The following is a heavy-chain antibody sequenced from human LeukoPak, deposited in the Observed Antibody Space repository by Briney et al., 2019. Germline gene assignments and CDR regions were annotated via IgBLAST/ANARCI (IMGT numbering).Heavy chain of an antibody. CDR2: IYHSGST. Sequence: SGTLSLTCTVSGYSISSNYYWGWIRQPPGKGLEWIGSIYHSGSTYFNPSLKSRVTISVDTSKNQFSLKLSSVTAADTAVYYCAKRGNWGFFDYWGQGTLVTVSS. CDR3: AKRGNWGFFDY. J-gene: IGHJ4*02. V-gene: IGHV4-38-2*02. D-gene: IGHD7-27*01. CDR1: GYSISSNYY.